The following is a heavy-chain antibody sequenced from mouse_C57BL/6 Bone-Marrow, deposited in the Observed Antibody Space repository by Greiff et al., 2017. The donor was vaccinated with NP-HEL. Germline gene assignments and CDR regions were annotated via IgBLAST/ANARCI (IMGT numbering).Heavy chain of an antibody. CDR3: ANGSSYGWYCDV. Sequence: QVQLKQSGAELARPGASVKMSCKASGYTFTSYTMHWVKQRPGQGLEWIGYINPSSGYTKYNQKFKDKATLTADKSSSTAYMQLSSLTSEDSAVYYGANGSSYGWYCDVWGTGTTVTVSA. V-gene: IGHV1-4*01. CDR2: INPSSGYT. D-gene: IGHD1-1*01. CDR1: GYTFTSYT. J-gene: IGHJ1*03.